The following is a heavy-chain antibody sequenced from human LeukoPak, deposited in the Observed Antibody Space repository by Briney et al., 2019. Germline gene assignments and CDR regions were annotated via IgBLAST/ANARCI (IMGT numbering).Heavy chain of an antibody. CDR2: IKEDGSEK. D-gene: IGHD3-22*01. V-gene: IGHV3-7*01. Sequence: GGSLRLSCAASGFRFSDFTMTWVRQAPGKGPEWVANIKEDGSEKHYVDSVKGRFTISRDNAKNSLYLQMSSLRAEDTAVYYCARDSSPDSSGYYYWGQGTLVIVSS. J-gene: IGHJ4*02. CDR3: ARDSSPDSSGYYY. CDR1: GFRFSDFT.